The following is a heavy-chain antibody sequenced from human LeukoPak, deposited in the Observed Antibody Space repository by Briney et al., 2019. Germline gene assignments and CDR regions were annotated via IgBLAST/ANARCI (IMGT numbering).Heavy chain of an antibody. V-gene: IGHV3-74*01. CDR2: INSDGSST. D-gene: IGHD6-19*01. Sequence: GGSLRLSRAASGFTFSNYWMHWVRQAPGKGLVWVSRINSDGSSTSYADSVKGRFTISRDNAKNTLYLQMNSLRAEDTAVYYCARAVAGTFFDYWGQRTLVTVSS. CDR1: GFTFSNYW. CDR3: ARAVAGTFFDY. J-gene: IGHJ4*02.